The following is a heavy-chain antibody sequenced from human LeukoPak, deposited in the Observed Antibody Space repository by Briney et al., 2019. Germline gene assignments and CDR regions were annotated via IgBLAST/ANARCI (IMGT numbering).Heavy chain of an antibody. D-gene: IGHD3-10*01. CDR1: GFTVSSNE. CDR3: ARDPTEGFEELLSPPDY. CDR2: ISSSSYI. J-gene: IGHJ4*02. Sequence: PGGSLRLSCAASGFTVSSNEMSWVRQAPGKGLEWVSSISSSSYIYYADSVKGRFTISRDNAKNSLYLQMNSLRAEDTAVYYCARDPTEGFEELLSPPDYWGQGTLVTVSS. V-gene: IGHV3-21*01.